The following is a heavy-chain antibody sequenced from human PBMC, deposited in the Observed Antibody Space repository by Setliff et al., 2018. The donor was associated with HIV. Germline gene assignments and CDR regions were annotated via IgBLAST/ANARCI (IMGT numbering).Heavy chain of an antibody. V-gene: IGHV4-39*01. CDR2: IYYTGSA. Sequence: SETLALTCTVSGGAISSSRYYWGCIRQPPGKGLGWIGSIYYTGSANYNPSLKSRVTMSVDTSKNQFSLKLSSVTAAAPAVYYCASGYQYDSSGYYYVTPIDYWGQGTLVTVSS. CDR3: ASGYQYDSSGYYYVTPIDY. CDR1: GGAISSSRYY. J-gene: IGHJ4*02. D-gene: IGHD3-22*01.